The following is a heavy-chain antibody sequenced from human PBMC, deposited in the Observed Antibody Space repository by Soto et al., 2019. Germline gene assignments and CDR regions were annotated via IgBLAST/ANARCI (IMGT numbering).Heavy chain of an antibody. J-gene: IGHJ4*02. CDR1: GGSISSGGYS. CDR2: IYHSGST. Sequence: QLQLQESGSGLVKPSQTLSLTCAVSGGSISSGGYSWSWIRQPPGKGLEWIGYIYHSGSTYYNPSLTSRVSLSVGRSKNQGSLTLSSVTAADTAVYDCARGEQLAGVFDYWGQGTLVTVSS. V-gene: IGHV4-30-2*01. D-gene: IGHD6-6*01. CDR3: ARGEQLAGVFDY.